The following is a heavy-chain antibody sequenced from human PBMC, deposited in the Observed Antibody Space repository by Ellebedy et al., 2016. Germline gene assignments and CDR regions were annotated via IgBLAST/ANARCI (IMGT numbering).Heavy chain of an antibody. J-gene: IGHJ6*02. Sequence: SETLSLTXAVSGGSISSSNWWSWVRQPPGKGLEWIGEINHSGSTNYNPSLKSRVTISVDTSKNQFSLKLSSVTAADTAVYYCARGVSDSSSSGVYYYYGMDVWGQGTTVTVSS. D-gene: IGHD6-6*01. CDR1: GGSISSSNW. V-gene: IGHV4-4*02. CDR2: INHSGST. CDR3: ARGVSDSSSSGVYYYYGMDV.